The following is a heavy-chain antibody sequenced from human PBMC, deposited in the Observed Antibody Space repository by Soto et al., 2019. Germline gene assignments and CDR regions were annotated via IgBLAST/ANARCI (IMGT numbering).Heavy chain of an antibody. D-gene: IGHD6-6*01. J-gene: IGHJ4*02. V-gene: IGHV3-7*01. CDR3: ARDIGFEYVK. CDR1: GFNVMSYW. CDR2: IKEDGSEI. Sequence: GWSMRLSCAVSGFNVMSYWMSWVRQAPGKGLEWVASIKEDGSEIYYLHSVRGRFSISRDSAGNALHLTMNYLSAEDTGVYFCARDIGFEYVKWGQGPLVTVSS.